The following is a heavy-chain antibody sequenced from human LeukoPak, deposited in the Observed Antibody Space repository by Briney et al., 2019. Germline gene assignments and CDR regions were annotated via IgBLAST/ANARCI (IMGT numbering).Heavy chain of an antibody. CDR3: AKDRGYSYGYFDY. CDR1: GFIFSDYG. Sequence: GGSLRLSCAASGFIFSDYGMHWVRQAPGKGLEWVALISYDGSNKYYTDSVKGRFTISRDNSKNTLYLQMDSLRAEDTAVYYCAKDRGYSYGYFDYWGQGTLVTVSS. J-gene: IGHJ4*02. D-gene: IGHD5-18*01. V-gene: IGHV3-30*18. CDR2: ISYDGSNK.